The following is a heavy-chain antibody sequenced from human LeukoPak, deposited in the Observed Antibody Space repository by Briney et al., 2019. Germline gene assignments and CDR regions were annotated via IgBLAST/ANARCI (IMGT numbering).Heavy chain of an antibody. J-gene: IGHJ4*02. Sequence: PSETLSLTCAVSGGSINNNNWWSWVRQPPGKGLEWIGEIYHSGSTNYSPSLQSRVTISIDTSKNHFSLKLSSVTAADTAVYYCARDRRQHDYGDYYFDLWGQGTLVIVSS. V-gene: IGHV4-4*02. CDR1: GGSINNNNW. CDR3: ARDRRQHDYGDYYFDL. D-gene: IGHD4-17*01. CDR2: IYHSGST.